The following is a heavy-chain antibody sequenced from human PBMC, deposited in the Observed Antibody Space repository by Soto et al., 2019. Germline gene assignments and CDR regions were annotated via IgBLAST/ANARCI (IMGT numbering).Heavy chain of an antibody. V-gene: IGHV3-11*06. D-gene: IGHD6-19*01. J-gene: IGHJ4*02. CDR1: GFAFSDYY. Sequence: GGSLRLSCAASGFAFSDYYMSWIRQAPGKGLEWVSYISTSSSYINYADSVKGRFTISRDNAKNSLYLQMNSLRVEDTAVYYCATPLGSGWYGYFDYWGQGTLVTVSS. CDR3: ATPLGSGWYGYFDY. CDR2: ISTSSSYI.